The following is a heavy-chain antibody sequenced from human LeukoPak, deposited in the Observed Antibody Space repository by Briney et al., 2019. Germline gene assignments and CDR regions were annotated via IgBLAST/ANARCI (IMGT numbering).Heavy chain of an antibody. V-gene: IGHV4-59*01. Sequence: SETLCLTCTVSGGSISSFYWSWIRQPPGKGLEWIGYIYYSASTNYNPSLKSRVTISVDTSKNQFSLKLSSVTAADTAVYYCARDLGRDYCSSTSCQEYYYYYGMDVWGQGTTDTVSS. CDR3: ARDLGRDYCSSTSCQEYYYYYGMDV. CDR1: GGSISSFY. CDR2: IYYSAST. D-gene: IGHD2-2*01. J-gene: IGHJ6*02.